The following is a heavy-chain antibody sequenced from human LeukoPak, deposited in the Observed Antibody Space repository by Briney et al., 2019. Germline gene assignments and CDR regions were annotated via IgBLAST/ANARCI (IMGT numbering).Heavy chain of an antibody. V-gene: IGHV3-23*01. Sequence: GGSLRLSCAASGFTFSGYAMSWVRQAPGKGLEYVSLISHSGADTYYADSVKGRFTISRDNSKNTLYLQMNSLRAEDTAVYYCAKTHTYYYGSGSYYDPFDYWGQGTLVTVSS. D-gene: IGHD3-10*01. CDR3: AKTHTYYYGSGSYYDPFDY. J-gene: IGHJ4*02. CDR2: ISHSGADT. CDR1: GFTFSGYA.